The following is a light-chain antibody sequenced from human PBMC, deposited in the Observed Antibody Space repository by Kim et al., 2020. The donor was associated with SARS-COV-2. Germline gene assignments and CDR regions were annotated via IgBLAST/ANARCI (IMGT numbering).Light chain of an antibody. CDR3: NSRDTSG. CDR2: GKN. CDR1: SLRSYY. J-gene: IGLJ3*02. Sequence: SSELTQDPAVSVALGQTVTITCQGDSLRSYYASWYQQKPGQAPLLVFYGKNSRPSGIPDRFSGSSSGNRASLTITGAQAEDEADYYCNSRDTSGFGGGTKLNVL. V-gene: IGLV3-19*01.